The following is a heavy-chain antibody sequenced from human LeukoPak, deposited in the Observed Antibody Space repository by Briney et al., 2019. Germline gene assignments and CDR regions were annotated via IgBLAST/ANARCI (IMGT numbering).Heavy chain of an antibody. CDR1: GFTFSKFA. Sequence: GGSLRLSCAASGFTFSKFAMSWVRQAPGKGLEWVSGISGSGDSTYYADSVKGWITISRDNSKNTLYLQMNSLRVEDTAVYYCASDSYSPEYFQHWGQGTLVTVSS. D-gene: IGHD2-21*02. CDR2: ISGSGDST. J-gene: IGHJ1*01. V-gene: IGHV3-23*01. CDR3: ASDSYSPEYFQH.